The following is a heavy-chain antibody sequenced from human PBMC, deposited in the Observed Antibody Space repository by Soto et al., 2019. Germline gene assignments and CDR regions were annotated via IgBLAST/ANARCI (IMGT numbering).Heavy chain of an antibody. Sequence: EVQLVESGGGLVQPGGSLKLSCAASGFTFSGSVMHWVRQAPGKGLEWVGRIRSKAENYATAFAASLKGRFTISRGDSKNTAYLQMNRLKTEDTAVYYCTTPGVVAVTENFDYWGQGTLVTVSS. V-gene: IGHV3-73*02. CDR3: TTPGVVAVTENFDY. D-gene: IGHD2-15*01. J-gene: IGHJ4*02. CDR2: IRSKAENYAT. CDR1: GFTFSGSV.